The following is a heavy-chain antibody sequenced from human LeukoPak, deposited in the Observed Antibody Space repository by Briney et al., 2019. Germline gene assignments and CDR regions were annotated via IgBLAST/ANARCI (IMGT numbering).Heavy chain of an antibody. J-gene: IGHJ4*02. CDR2: IYSGGST. CDR3: ARDFDEAGTATGGDY. Sequence: GGSLRLSCAASGFTVSSNYMSWVRQAPGKGLEWVSVIYSGGSTYYADSVKGRFTISRDNSKNTLYLQMNSLRAEDTAVYYCARDFDEAGTATGGDYWGQGTLVTVSS. D-gene: IGHD4-17*01. CDR1: GFTVSSNY. V-gene: IGHV3-53*01.